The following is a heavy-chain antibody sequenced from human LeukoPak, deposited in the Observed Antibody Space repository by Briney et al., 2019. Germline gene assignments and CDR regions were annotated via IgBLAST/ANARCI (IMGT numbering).Heavy chain of an antibody. Sequence: SETLSLTCTVSGGSISSYYWSWIRQPPGKGLEWIGYIYYSGSTNYNPSLKSRVTISVDTSKNQFSLKLSSVTAADTAVYYCARGRDGYNLRFDPWGQGTLVTVSS. D-gene: IGHD5-24*01. V-gene: IGHV4-59*12. CDR3: ARGRDGYNLRFDP. J-gene: IGHJ5*02. CDR1: GGSISSYY. CDR2: IYYSGST.